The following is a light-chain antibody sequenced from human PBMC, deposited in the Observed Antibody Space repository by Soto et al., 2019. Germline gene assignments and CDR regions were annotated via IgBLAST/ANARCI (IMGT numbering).Light chain of an antibody. Sequence: EIVLTQSPGTLSLSPGERATLSCRASQSVSSTYLAWYQQKPGQAPRLLIYGASNRATGIPDRFSGSGSGTDFTLTISRLEPEDFLVYYCQQYGTPPVTFGQGSKVEVK. V-gene: IGKV3-20*01. J-gene: IGKJ1*01. CDR3: QQYGTPPVT. CDR2: GAS. CDR1: QSVSSTY.